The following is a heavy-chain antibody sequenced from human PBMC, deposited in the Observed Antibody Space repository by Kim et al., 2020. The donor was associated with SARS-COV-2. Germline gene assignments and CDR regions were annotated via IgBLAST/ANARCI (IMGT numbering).Heavy chain of an antibody. CDR1: GGTFSSYA. D-gene: IGHD5-12*01. Sequence: SVKVSCKASGGTFSSYAISWVRQAPGQGLEWMGGIIPIFGTAHYAQKFQGRVTLTADESTSTAYMELSSLRSEDTAVYYCARGQFVSGYDFNYYYYGMDVWGQGTTVTVSS. CDR3: ARGQFVSGYDFNYYYYGMDV. V-gene: IGHV1-69*13. J-gene: IGHJ6*02. CDR2: IIPIFGTA.